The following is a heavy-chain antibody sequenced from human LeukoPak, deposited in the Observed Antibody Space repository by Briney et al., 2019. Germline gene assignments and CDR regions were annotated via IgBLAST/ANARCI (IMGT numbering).Heavy chain of an antibody. CDR3: ARGSRYYYGSGSPYNWFGP. J-gene: IGHJ5*02. D-gene: IGHD3-10*01. Sequence: SETLSLTCAVYGGSFSGYYWSWIRQPPGKGLEWIGEINHSGSTNYNPSLKSRVTISVGTSKNQFSLKLSSVTAADTAVYYCARGSRYYYGSGSPYNWFGPWGQGTLVTVSS. CDR1: GGSFSGYY. V-gene: IGHV4-34*01. CDR2: INHSGST.